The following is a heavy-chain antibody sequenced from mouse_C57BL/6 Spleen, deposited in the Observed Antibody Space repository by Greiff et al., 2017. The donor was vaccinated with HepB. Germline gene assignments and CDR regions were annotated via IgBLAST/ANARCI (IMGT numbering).Heavy chain of an antibody. CDR3: ARGGGTTVVGLDV. J-gene: IGHJ1*03. CDR2: IYPGSGST. Sequence: QVQLQQPGAELVKPGASVKMSCKASGYTFTSYWITWVKQRPGQGLEWIGDIYPGSGSTNYNEKFKSKATLTVDTSSSTAYMQLSSLTSEDSAVYYCARGGGTTVVGLDVWGTGTTVTVSS. V-gene: IGHV1-55*01. D-gene: IGHD1-1*01. CDR1: GYTFTSYW.